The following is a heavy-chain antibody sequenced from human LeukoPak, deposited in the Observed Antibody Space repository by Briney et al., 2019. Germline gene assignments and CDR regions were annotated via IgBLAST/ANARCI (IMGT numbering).Heavy chain of an antibody. D-gene: IGHD3-10*01. Sequence: GGSLRLSCAASGFTFSSYAMHWVSHAPGKGLEYVSALSSNGGSTYHANAVKGRFTISRDNTKNTLYLQMGSLRAEDMAVYYCARSPGEVVKPECAFHIWGQGTMVTVSS. CDR3: ARSPGEVVKPECAFHI. CDR2: LSSNGGST. V-gene: IGHV3-64*01. J-gene: IGHJ3*02. CDR1: GFTFSSYA.